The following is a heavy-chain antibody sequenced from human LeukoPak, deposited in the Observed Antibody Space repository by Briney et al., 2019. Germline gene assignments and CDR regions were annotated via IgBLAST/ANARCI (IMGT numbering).Heavy chain of an antibody. J-gene: IGHJ4*02. CDR1: GGSISSSSYY. Sequence: SETLSLTCTVSGGSISSSSYYWGWIRQPPGKGLEWIGGIYYSGSTYYNPSLKSRVTISVDTSKNQFSLKLSSVTAADTAVYYCARLYPLGIAVAGQVYFDYWGQGTLVTVSS. CDR3: ARLYPLGIAVAGQVYFDY. D-gene: IGHD6-19*01. CDR2: IYYSGST. V-gene: IGHV4-39*01.